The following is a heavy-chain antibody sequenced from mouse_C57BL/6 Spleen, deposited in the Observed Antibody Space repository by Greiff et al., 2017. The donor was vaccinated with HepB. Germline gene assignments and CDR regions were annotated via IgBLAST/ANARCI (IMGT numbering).Heavy chain of an antibody. V-gene: IGHV3-6*01. CDR2: ISYDGSN. D-gene: IGHD2-4*01. J-gene: IGHJ3*01. CDR3: ARDTIYYDYDAAY. Sequence: EVKLEESGPGLVKPSQSLSLTCSVTGYSITSGYYWNWIRQFPGNKLEWMGYISYDGSNNYNPSLKNRISITRDTSKNQFFLKLNSVTTEDTATYYCARDTIYYDYDAAYWGQGTLVTVSA. CDR1: GYSITSGYY.